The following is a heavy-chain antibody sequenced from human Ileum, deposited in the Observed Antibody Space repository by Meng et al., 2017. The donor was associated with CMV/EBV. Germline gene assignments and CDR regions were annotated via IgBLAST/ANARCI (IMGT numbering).Heavy chain of an antibody. J-gene: IGHJ5*02. CDR1: GGSFKTYT. Sequence: ASGGSFKTYTFSWVRPAPGQGLEWVGRIIPALDIISYAQKLQGRVSITADISATSIYMELSGLTSEDTAVYYCLCDGPRCFNSRASDPWGQGTLVTVSS. CDR3: LCDGPRCFNSRASDP. V-gene: IGHV1-69*02. D-gene: IGHD3-16*01. CDR2: IIPALDII.